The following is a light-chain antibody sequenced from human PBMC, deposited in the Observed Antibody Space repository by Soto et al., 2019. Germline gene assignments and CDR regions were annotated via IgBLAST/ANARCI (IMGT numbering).Light chain of an antibody. V-gene: IGLV1-44*01. Sequence: QSVLTQPPSAAGTPGQRVTISCSGSSSNIGSKAVSWYQHLPGTAAKVLIYSDDQRRSGGADGCSGGKSGGSASLAISGGQSEDEADYYCAAWDDSLNRYVFGTGTKGTVL. CDR3: AAWDDSLNRYV. CDR1: SSNIGSKA. CDR2: SDD. J-gene: IGLJ1*01.